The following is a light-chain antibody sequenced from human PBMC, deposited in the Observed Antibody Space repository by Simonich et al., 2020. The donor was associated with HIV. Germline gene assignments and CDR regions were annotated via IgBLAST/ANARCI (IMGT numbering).Light chain of an antibody. CDR3: SSYTSSSTWV. J-gene: IGLJ3*02. Sequence: QSALTQPASVSGSPGQSITISCTGTSSDVGGYNYVSWYQHHPGKAPKVMMYYVSKRPSGVATRFSRSKSGNTTSLTISGLQAEDEAVYYGSSYTSSSTWVFGGGTKLTVL. V-gene: IGLV2-14*03. CDR2: YVS. CDR1: SSDVGGYNY.